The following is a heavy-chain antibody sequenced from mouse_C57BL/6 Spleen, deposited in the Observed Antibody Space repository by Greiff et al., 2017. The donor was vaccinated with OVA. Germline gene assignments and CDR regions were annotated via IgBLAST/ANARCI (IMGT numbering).Heavy chain of an antibody. Sequence: QVQLQQSGAELVKPGASVKLSCKASGYTFTSYWMQWVKQRPGQGLEWIGEIDPSDSYTNYNQKFKGKATLTVDTSSSTAYMQLSSLTSEDSAVYYGAPHYYGVHFWGTGTTVTVSS. V-gene: IGHV1-50*01. D-gene: IGHD1-2*01. CDR2: IDPSDSYT. CDR1: GYTFTSYW. J-gene: IGHJ1*03. CDR3: APHYYGVHF.